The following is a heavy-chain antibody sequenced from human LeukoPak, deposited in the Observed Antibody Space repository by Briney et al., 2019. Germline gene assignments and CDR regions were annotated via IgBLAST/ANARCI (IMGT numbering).Heavy chain of an antibody. CDR3: ARGPPRGKYYYMDV. D-gene: IGHD1-1*01. Sequence: GGSLRLSCAASGFTFSSLDMHWVRQPTGQGLEWVSTIGTAGDTYYPGSVEGRFTLSRDNAKNSLYLQMNSLTAGDTAVYYCARGPPRGKYYYMDVWGKGTTVTVSS. V-gene: IGHV3-13*01. CDR1: GFTFSSLD. J-gene: IGHJ6*03. CDR2: IGTAGDT.